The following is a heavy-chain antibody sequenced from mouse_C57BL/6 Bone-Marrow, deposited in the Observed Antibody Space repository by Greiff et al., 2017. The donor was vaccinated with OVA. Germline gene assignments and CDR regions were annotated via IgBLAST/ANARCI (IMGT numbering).Heavy chain of an antibody. D-gene: IGHD2-3*01. CDR1: GYTFTTYP. CDR2: FHPYNDDT. Sequence: VKLMESGAELVKPGASVKMSCKASGYTFTTYPIEWMKQNHGKSLEWIGNFHPYNDDTKYNEKFKGKATLTVEKSSSTVYLELSRLTSDDSAVYYCARGAYDGYYGRVYFDYWGQGTTLTVSS. J-gene: IGHJ2*01. CDR3: ARGAYDGYYGRVYFDY. V-gene: IGHV1-47*01.